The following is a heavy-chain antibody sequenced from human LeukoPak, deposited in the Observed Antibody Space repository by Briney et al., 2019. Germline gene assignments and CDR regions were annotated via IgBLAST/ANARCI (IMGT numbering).Heavy chain of an antibody. Sequence: SETLSLTCTVFRGSMNNYYWSWIRQPAGKGLEWIGRIYSTGITHYNPTLKSRVTLSVDTSKSQFSLNLSSVTAADAAVYYCARTSATGATYFDYWGQGTLVTVSS. D-gene: IGHD1-26*01. J-gene: IGHJ4*02. CDR1: RGSMNNYY. CDR2: IYSTGIT. V-gene: IGHV4-4*07. CDR3: ARTSATGATYFDY.